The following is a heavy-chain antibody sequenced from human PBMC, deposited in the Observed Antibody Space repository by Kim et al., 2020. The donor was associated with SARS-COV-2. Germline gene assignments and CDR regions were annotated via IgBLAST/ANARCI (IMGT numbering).Heavy chain of an antibody. V-gene: IGHV3-30-3*01. D-gene: IGHD1-26*01. CDR3: ARPKSGSYYADLDY. CDR1: GFTFSSYA. Sequence: VGSLRLSCAASGFTFSSYAMHWVRQAPGKGLEWVAVISYDGSNKYYADSVKGRFTISRDNSKNTLYLQMNSLRAEDTAVYYCARPKSGSYYADLDYWGQG. J-gene: IGHJ4*02. CDR2: ISYDGSNK.